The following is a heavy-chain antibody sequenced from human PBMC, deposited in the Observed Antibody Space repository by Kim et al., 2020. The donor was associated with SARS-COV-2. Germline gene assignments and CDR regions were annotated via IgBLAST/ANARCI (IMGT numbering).Heavy chain of an antibody. Sequence: CYSGRTYYSPSLKSRVTISVDTSKNQLSLKMSSVTAADTAVYYCASLFDYWGQGTLVTVSS. J-gene: IGHJ4*02. CDR3: ASLFDY. V-gene: IGHV4-39*01. CDR2: CYSGRT.